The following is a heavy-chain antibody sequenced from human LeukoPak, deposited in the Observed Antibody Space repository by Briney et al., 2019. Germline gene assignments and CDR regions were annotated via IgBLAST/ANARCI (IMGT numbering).Heavy chain of an antibody. CDR2: IKEDGSEK. V-gene: IGHV3-7*04. CDR3: ARGGGTNDL. J-gene: IGHJ3*01. D-gene: IGHD1-7*01. CDR1: GFTFRRYW. Sequence: GGSLRLSCAASGFTFRRYWMTCVRQAPGKGLEWVANIKEDGSEKYYVDSVKGRFTISRDNANNSLCLQMNSLRAEDTAVYYCARGGGTNDLWGQGTMVTVSS.